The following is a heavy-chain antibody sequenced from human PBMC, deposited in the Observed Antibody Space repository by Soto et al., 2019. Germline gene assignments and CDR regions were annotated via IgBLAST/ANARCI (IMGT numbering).Heavy chain of an antibody. Sequence: PSETLSLTCTVSGGSISSYYWSRIRQPPGKGLEWIGYIYYSGSTNYNPSLKSRVTISVDTSKNQFSLKLSSVTAADTAVYYCARVDYFYWFDPWGQGTLVTVSS. V-gene: IGHV4-59*01. CDR1: GGSISSYY. D-gene: IGHD4-17*01. J-gene: IGHJ5*02. CDR2: IYYSGST. CDR3: ARVDYFYWFDP.